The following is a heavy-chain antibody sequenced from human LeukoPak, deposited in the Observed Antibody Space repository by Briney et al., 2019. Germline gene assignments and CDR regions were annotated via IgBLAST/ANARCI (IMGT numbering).Heavy chain of an antibody. CDR2: ISGRSTTI. Sequence: PGGSLRLSCAASGLTFSNNAMTWVRQAPGKGLEWVSFISGRSTTIYYADSVKGRFTISRDNARNSLFLQMNSLRTEDTAVYYCARTINFDFWSGYYGAFDIWGQGTMVTVSS. CDR1: GLTFSNNA. V-gene: IGHV3-48*01. D-gene: IGHD3-3*01. CDR3: ARTINFDFWSGYYGAFDI. J-gene: IGHJ3*02.